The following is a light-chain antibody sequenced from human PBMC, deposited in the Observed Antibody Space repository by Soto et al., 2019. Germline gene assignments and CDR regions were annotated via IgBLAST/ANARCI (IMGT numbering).Light chain of an antibody. J-gene: IGKJ5*01. CDR3: MQSTQLPPT. V-gene: IGKV2D-29*02. CDR1: QSLLHITGETF. Sequence: DVVMTQTRLSLSVAPGQPASISWKSIQSLLHITGETFLFWYLQKPGQSPQLLIYEVSTRVSGVPDRFSGSGSGTDFTLEISRVETDDVGIYYCMQSTQLPPTFGQGTRLEIK. CDR2: EVS.